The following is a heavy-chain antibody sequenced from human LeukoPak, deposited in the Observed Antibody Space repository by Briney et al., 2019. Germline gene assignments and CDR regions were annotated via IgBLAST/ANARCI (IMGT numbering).Heavy chain of an antibody. V-gene: IGHV1-69*04. CDR1: GGTFSSYA. CDR2: IIPIFGIA. D-gene: IGHD3-22*01. J-gene: IGHJ4*02. Sequence: SVKVSFKASGGTFSSYAISWVRQAPGQGREGMGRIIPIFGIANYAQKFQGRVTITADKSTSTAYMELSSLRSEDTAVYYCARLDWYDSSGQGYWGQGTLVTVSS. CDR3: ARLDWYDSSGQGY.